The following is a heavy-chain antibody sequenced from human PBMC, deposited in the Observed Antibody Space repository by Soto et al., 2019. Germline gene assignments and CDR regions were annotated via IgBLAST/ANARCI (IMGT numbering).Heavy chain of an antibody. V-gene: IGHV3-53*01. CDR3: ATWHLREHAYDI. D-gene: IGHD5-12*01. J-gene: IGHJ3*02. Sequence: DVQLVESGGGLIQPGGSLRLSCVASGLTVSGKTYMAWVRQAPGEGPEWPSGVYDLDGTYYADSVRGRFTTSIDSSRTTVYLQMRDLRPEDTAIYFCATWHLREHAYDIWGQGTMVTVSS. CDR2: VYDLDGT. CDR1: GLTVSGKTY.